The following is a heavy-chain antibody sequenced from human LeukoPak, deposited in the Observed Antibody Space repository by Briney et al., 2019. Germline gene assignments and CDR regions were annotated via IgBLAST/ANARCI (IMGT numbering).Heavy chain of an antibody. J-gene: IGHJ4*02. CDR1: GFTFSSYW. CDR3: ARGNDYGDYVGIYFDS. D-gene: IGHD4-17*01. CDR2: IKQDESEK. V-gene: IGHV3-7*03. Sequence: GSLRLSCVASGFTFSSYWMSWVRQAPGKGLEWVANIKQDESEKWYVDSVKGRFTISRDNAEKSLYLQINSLRAEDTAVYYCARGNDYGDYVGIYFDSWGQGTLVTVSS.